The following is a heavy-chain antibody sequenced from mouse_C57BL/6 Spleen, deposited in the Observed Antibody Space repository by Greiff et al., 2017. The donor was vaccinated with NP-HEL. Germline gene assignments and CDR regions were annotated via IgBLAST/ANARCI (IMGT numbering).Heavy chain of an antibody. D-gene: IGHD1-1*01. V-gene: IGHV5-17*01. Sequence: EVMLVESGGGLVKPGGSLKLSCAASGFTFSDYGMHWVRQAPEKGLEWVAYISSGSSTINYADTVKGRFTISRDNAKNTPFLQMTMLRSEDTAMYDCARITTVDYAMDYWGQGTSVTVSS. CDR2: ISSGSSTI. J-gene: IGHJ4*01. CDR1: GFTFSDYG. CDR3: ARITTVDYAMDY.